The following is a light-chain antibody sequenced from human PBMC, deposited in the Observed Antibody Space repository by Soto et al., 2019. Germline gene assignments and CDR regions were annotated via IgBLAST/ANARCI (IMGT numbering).Light chain of an antibody. CDR1: QSVSSSY. Sequence: EIVLTQSPGTLSLSPGERATLSCRASQSVSSSYLAWYQQKPGQAPRLLIYDASNRATGIPARFSGSGSGTDFTLTISSLEPEDFAVYYCQRGTFGQGTKVDIK. J-gene: IGKJ1*01. CDR2: DAS. CDR3: QRGT. V-gene: IGKV3-20*01.